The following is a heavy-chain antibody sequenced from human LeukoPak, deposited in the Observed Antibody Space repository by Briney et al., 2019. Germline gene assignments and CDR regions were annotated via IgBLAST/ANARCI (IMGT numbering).Heavy chain of an antibody. CDR3: ARVGGTNYYYYGMDV. CDR1: GFTFSSYA. Sequence: GGSLRLSCAVSGFTFSSYAISWVRQAPGKGLEWVSVMSGSGSSIYYGDSVKGRFIISRDNAKSSLYLQMNSLRAEDTAVYYCARVGGTNYYYYGMDVWGQGTTVTVSS. V-gene: IGHV3-23*01. J-gene: IGHJ6*01. D-gene: IGHD1-1*01. CDR2: MSGSGSSI.